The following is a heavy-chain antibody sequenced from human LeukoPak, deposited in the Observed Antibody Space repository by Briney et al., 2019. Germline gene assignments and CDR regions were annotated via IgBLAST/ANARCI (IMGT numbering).Heavy chain of an antibody. Sequence: GGSLRLSCAASGFTFSSYAMHWVRQAPGKGLEWVAVISYDGSNKYYADSVKGRFTISRDNSKNTLYLQMNSLRAEDTAVYYCARATTVVTPVMDYWGQGTLVTVSS. J-gene: IGHJ4*02. CDR2: ISYDGSNK. CDR3: ARATTVVTPVMDY. V-gene: IGHV3-30-3*01. D-gene: IGHD4-23*01. CDR1: GFTFSSYA.